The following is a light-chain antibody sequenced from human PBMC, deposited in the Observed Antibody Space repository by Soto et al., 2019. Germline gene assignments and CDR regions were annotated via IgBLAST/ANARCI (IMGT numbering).Light chain of an antibody. CDR1: QSVSNN. Sequence: EVVLTQSPATLSVSPGEGVTLSCRASQSVSNNYLAWYQQKPGQAPRLLIYGASTRATGIPARFSGSGSGTDFTLTIRSLQPEDFATYYCQQPISFPITFGQGTRLEIK. V-gene: IGKV3-15*01. J-gene: IGKJ5*01. CDR2: GAS. CDR3: QQPISFPIT.